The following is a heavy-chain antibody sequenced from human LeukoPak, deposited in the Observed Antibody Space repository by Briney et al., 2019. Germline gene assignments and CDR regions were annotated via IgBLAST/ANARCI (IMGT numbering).Heavy chain of an antibody. CDR2: INHSGST. V-gene: IGHV4-34*01. CDR3: AMTISGSSIFDY. CDR1: GGSFSGYY. D-gene: IGHD1-26*01. J-gene: IGHJ4*02. Sequence: SETLSLTCAVYGGSFSGYYWSWIRQPPGKGLEWIGEINHSGSTNYNPSLQSRVTISVDTSKNQFSLKLSSVTAADTAVYYCAMTISGSSIFDYWGQGTLVTVSS.